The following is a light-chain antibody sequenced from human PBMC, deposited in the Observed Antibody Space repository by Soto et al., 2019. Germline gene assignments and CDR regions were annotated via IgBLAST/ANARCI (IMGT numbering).Light chain of an antibody. CDR2: DVS. Sequence: QSALTQPRSVSGSPGQSVTISCTGTSSDVVSWYQQHPGQAPKVIIYDVSQRPSGVPHRFSGSKCGNTASLTISGLQAEDEADYYCCSSSGGFTWVFGGGTKLTVL. J-gene: IGLJ3*02. CDR3: CSSSGGFTWV. V-gene: IGLV2-11*01. CDR1: SSDVV.